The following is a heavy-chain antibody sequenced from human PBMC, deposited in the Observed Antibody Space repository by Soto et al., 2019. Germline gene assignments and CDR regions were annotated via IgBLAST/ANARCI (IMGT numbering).Heavy chain of an antibody. CDR1: GGTFSNYA. J-gene: IGHJ6*02. V-gene: IGHV1-69*01. CDR2: ILPLSGTG. Sequence: EQSGAEVKRPGSSVKVSCEASGGTFSNYAISWVRQAPGQGLEWMGGILPLSGTGNNPQKFQGRVTITADESSSTIYLELRSLRSEDAAVYYCVRDTWGVTVADTDDYYYGMDVWGQGTTVIVSS. CDR3: VRDTWGVTVADTDDYYYGMDV. D-gene: IGHD4-17*01.